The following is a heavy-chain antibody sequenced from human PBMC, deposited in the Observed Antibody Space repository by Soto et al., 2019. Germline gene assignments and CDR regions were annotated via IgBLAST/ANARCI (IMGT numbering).Heavy chain of an antibody. Sequence: QVQLVQSGAEVKKPGSSLKVSCKASGGTFGNSGVSWVRQAPGQGPEWMGGINPIFDTTNYAQKFQGRVTISADDSTSHQELRSLRTGEKAVFYCWGAPPHSAETLDEDYLDHWGQGTQVTVSS. V-gene: IGHV1-69*01. J-gene: IGHJ4*02. CDR2: INPIFDTT. D-gene: IGHD3-16*01. CDR3: WGAPPHSAETLDEDYLDH. CDR1: GGTFGNSG.